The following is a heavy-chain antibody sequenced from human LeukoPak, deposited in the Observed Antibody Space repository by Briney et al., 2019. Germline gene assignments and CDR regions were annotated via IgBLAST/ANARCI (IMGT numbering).Heavy chain of an antibody. J-gene: IGHJ4*02. CDR2: MNPNSANT. CDR3: ARTDARYGSGSYYKILGRFAFDY. Sequence: ASMKVSCKAYGYTFTSYDINWVRQATGQGLVWMGWMNPNSANTGYAQKFQGRVTMTRNTSISTAYMELSSLRSEDTAVYYCARTDARYGSGSYYKILGRFAFDYWGQGTLVTVSS. V-gene: IGHV1-8*01. CDR1: GYTFTSYD. D-gene: IGHD3-10*01.